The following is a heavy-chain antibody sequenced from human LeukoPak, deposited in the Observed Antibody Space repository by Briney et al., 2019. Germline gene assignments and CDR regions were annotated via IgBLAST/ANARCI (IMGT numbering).Heavy chain of an antibody. V-gene: IGHV3-23*01. Sequence: GGSLRLSCAASGFTFSSYAMSWVRQAPGKGLERVSAISGSGGSTYYADSVKGRFTISRDNSKNTLYLQMNSLRAEDTAVYYCAKDRTLDYDILTGPFDSWGQGTLVTVSS. CDR2: ISGSGGST. CDR3: AKDRTLDYDILTGPFDS. J-gene: IGHJ4*02. CDR1: GFTFSSYA. D-gene: IGHD3-9*01.